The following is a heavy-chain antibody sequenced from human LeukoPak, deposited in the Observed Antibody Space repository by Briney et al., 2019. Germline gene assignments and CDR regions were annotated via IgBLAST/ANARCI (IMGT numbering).Heavy chain of an antibody. CDR3: ARGTPLRRYCSSSSCRRTNWFDP. CDR2: TNHGEST. V-gene: IGHV4-34*01. J-gene: IGHJ5*02. CDR1: GGSFSGYY. D-gene: IGHD2-2*01. Sequence: SETLSLTSAVYGGSFSGYYWSWIRKRPGKGREWRGETNHGESTNYNTYLKSRVTISVDTTNNQFSLKLSSVTAADTAVYYCARGTPLRRYCSSSSCRRTNWFDPWGQGTLVTVSS.